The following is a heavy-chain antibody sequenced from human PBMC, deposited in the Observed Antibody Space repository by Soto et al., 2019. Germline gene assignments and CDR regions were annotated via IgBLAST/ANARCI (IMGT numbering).Heavy chain of an antibody. D-gene: IGHD3-10*01. J-gene: IGHJ6*02. Sequence: NPSETLSLTCAVSGGSISSSNWWSWVRQPPGXGLEWIGEIYHSGSTNDNPSLKSRVTISVDKSKNQFSLKLSSVTAADTAVYYCSRDRAEERELGFSLYYGMDVWGQGTTVTVSS. CDR2: IYHSGST. CDR1: GGSISSSNW. CDR3: SRDRAEERELGFSLYYGMDV. V-gene: IGHV4-4*02.